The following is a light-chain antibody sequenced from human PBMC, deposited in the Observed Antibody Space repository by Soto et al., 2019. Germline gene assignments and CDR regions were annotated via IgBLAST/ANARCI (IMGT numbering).Light chain of an antibody. J-gene: IGKJ5*01. CDR2: DAS. CDR1: QSVSSY. CDR3: QQYGGTPPIP. Sequence: IGLTHSPATLSLSPGYRSILSFSSSQSVSSYLVWYQQKPGQAPRLLIYDASSRATGIPDRFSGSGSGTDFTLTISRLEPEDFAVYYCQQYGGTPPIPFGQGTRLEIK. V-gene: IGKV3-20*01.